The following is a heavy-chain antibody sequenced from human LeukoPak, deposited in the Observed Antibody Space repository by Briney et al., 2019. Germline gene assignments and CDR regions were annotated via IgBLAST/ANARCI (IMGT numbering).Heavy chain of an antibody. J-gene: IGHJ4*02. V-gene: IGHV1-69*01. CDR1: GGTFSSYA. CDR2: IIPIFGTA. Sequence: SVKVSCKASGGTFSSYAISWVRQAPGQGLEWMGGIIPIFGTANYAQKFQGRVTITADESASTAYMELSSLRSEDTAVYYCARVSGGYSYGFDYWGQGTLVTVSS. CDR3: ARVSGGYSYGFDY. D-gene: IGHD5-18*01.